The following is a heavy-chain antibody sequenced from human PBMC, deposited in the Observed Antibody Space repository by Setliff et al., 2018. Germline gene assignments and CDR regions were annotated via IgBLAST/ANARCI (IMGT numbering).Heavy chain of an antibody. CDR3: ARDSALHSYHYDSSGYLDY. CDR1: GGSISTYY. J-gene: IGHJ4*02. CDR2: VYYSGTT. Sequence: TLSLTCTVSGGSISTYYWSWIRQTPVKGLEWIGYVYYSGTTNYNPLFKSRVTISVDRPKNQFSLKLSSVTAADTGVYYCARDSALHSYHYDSSGYLDYWGQGTLVTVSS. D-gene: IGHD3-22*01. V-gene: IGHV4-59*01.